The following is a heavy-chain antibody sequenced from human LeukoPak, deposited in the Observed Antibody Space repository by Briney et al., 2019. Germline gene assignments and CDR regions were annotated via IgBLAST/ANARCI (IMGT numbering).Heavy chain of an antibody. J-gene: IGHJ4*02. D-gene: IGHD2-15*01. CDR2: ISWNSGSI. CDR1: GFTFSSYN. CDR3: AKGYCSGGSCYRAFDY. V-gene: IGHV3-9*03. Sequence: SLRLSCAASGFTFSSYNMNWVRQAPGKGLEWVSGISWNSGSIGYADSVKGRFTISRDNAKNSLYLQMNSLRAEDMALYYCAKGYCSGGSCYRAFDYWGQGTLVTVSS.